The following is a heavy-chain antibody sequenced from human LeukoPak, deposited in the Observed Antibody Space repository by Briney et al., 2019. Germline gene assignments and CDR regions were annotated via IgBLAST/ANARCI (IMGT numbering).Heavy chain of an antibody. D-gene: IGHD3-10*01. CDR2: ISGSGGST. Sequence: GGSLRLSCAASGFTFSSYAMSWVRQAPGKGLEWVSAISGSGGSTYYADSVKGRFTISRDNSNNTLYLQMNSLRAEDTAVYYCAKGGLYSPGGYWGQGTLVTVSS. J-gene: IGHJ4*02. V-gene: IGHV3-23*01. CDR3: AKGGLYSPGGY. CDR1: GFTFSSYA.